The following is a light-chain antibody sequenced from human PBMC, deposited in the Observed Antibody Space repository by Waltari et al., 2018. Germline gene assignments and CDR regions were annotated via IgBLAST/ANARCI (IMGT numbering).Light chain of an antibody. J-gene: IGLJ2*01. CDR1: SSDVGSYNL. CDR3: CSYARGVV. Sequence: QSALTQPAFVSGSPGQSITISCTGTSSDVGSYNLVSWYQQHPGKDPKLMIYEGSKRPSGVSNRFAGSKSGNTASLTISGLQAEDEADYYCCSYARGVVFGGGTKLTVL. V-gene: IGLV2-23*01. CDR2: EGS.